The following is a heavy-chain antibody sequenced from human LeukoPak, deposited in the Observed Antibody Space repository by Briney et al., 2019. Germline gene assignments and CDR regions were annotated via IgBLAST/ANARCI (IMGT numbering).Heavy chain of an antibody. J-gene: IGHJ2*01. CDR2: IRYDGSNK. D-gene: IGHD1-14*01. CDR3: ARVSESEWSFDL. Sequence: GGSLRLSCAASGFTFSSYGMHWVRQAPGKGLEWVAFIRYDGSNKYYADSVKGRFTISRDNSKNSLYLQMNSLRAEDTAVYYCARVSESEWSFDLWGRGTLVTVSS. V-gene: IGHV3-30*02. CDR1: GFTFSSYG.